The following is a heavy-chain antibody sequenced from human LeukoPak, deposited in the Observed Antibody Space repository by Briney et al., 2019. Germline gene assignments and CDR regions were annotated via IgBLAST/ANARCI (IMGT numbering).Heavy chain of an antibody. CDR1: GGSISSHY. CDR2: IYDSEST. V-gene: IGHV4-59*11. Sequence: TASETLSLTCTVSGGSISSHYWSWVRQPPGKGLEWIGNIYDSESTRYKSSLKSRVTISVDTSKNQFSLRLSSVTAADTAVYYCARVLQNYYYLDVWGKGTTVTVSS. D-gene: IGHD3-3*01. J-gene: IGHJ6*03. CDR3: ARVLQNYYYLDV.